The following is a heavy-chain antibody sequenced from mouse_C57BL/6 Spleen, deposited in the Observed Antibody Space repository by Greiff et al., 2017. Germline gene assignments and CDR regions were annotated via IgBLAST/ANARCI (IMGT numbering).Heavy chain of an antibody. CDR1: GYTFTSYW. CDR3: ARDMGYYGGYYAMDY. J-gene: IGHJ4*01. V-gene: IGHV1-64*01. D-gene: IGHD1-1*01. Sequence: QVQLKQPGAELVKPGASVKLSCKASGYTFTSYWMHWVKQRPGQGLEWIGMIHPTSGSTNYNEKFKSKATLTVDKASSTAYMELSSLTSEDSAVYNLARDMGYYGGYYAMDYWGQGTSVTVSS. CDR2: IHPTSGST.